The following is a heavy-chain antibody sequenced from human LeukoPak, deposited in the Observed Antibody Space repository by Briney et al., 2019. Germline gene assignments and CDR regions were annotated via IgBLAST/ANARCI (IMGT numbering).Heavy chain of an antibody. J-gene: IGHJ4*02. CDR1: GFTVSSNS. D-gene: IGHD4-17*01. Sequence: GGSLRLSCAVSGFTVSSNSMSWVRQAPGKGLEWVSVFYGGGSTDYANSVKGRFTISNDNSNNTLYLQMNSLRADDTAVYFCARGGHYALDYWGQGTLVTVSS. CDR3: ARGGHYALDY. CDR2: FYGGGST. V-gene: IGHV3-66*01.